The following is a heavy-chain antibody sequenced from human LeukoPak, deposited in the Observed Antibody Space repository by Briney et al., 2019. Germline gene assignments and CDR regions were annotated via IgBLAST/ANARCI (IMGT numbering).Heavy chain of an antibody. V-gene: IGHV3-48*01. CDR2: ISSSRSIM. Sequence: GGSLRLSCVAFGFIFSYYDMDWVRQAPGKGLEWISYISSSRSIMYYADSVLGRFTVSRDNAENTLYLQMNSLRGDDTAVYYCARHNQGSPAYSGQRTLVTVSS. CDR3: ARHNQGSPAY. J-gene: IGHJ4*02. CDR1: GFIFSYYD.